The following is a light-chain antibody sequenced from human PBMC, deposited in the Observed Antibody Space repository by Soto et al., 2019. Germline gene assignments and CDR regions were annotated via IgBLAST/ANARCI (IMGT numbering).Light chain of an antibody. V-gene: IGLV2-14*01. J-gene: IGLJ1*01. CDR1: STDVGGYNY. CDR3: FSYTSDNTRV. CDR2: EVT. Sequence: QSVLTQPASVSGSPGQSITISCSGSSTDVGGYNYVSWYQQLPDEAPKLLIYEVTNRPSGISTRFSGSKSGNTASLTISGLQAEDEADYYCFSYTSDNTRVFGTGTKVTVL.